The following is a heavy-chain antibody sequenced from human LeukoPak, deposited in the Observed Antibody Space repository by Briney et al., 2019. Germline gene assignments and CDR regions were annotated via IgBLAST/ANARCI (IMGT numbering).Heavy chain of an antibody. CDR3: AARVNWGTTVSDY. CDR2: IRSKAYGGTT. CDR1: GFTFGDYA. J-gene: IGHJ4*02. V-gene: IGHV3-49*04. Sequence: PGGSLRLSCTASGFTFGDYAMSWVRQAPGKGLEWVGFIRSKAYGGTTEYAASVKGRFTISRDNAKNLLYLQMNSLRAEDTAVYYCAARVNWGTTVSDYWGQGTLVTVSA. D-gene: IGHD4-11*01.